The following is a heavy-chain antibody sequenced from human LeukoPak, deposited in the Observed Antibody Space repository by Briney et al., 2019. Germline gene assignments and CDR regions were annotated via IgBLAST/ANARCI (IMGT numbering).Heavy chain of an antibody. CDR3: AREGRLGSYYYYYMDV. D-gene: IGHD6-19*01. CDR2: ISAYNGNT. V-gene: IGHV1-18*01. J-gene: IGHJ6*03. Sequence: GASVKVSCKASGYTFTSYGISWVRQAPGQGLEWMGWISAYNGNTNYAQKLQGRVTMTTDTSTSTAYMELRSLRSEDTAVYYCAREGRLGSYYYYYMDVWGKGTMVTVSS. CDR1: GYTFTSYG.